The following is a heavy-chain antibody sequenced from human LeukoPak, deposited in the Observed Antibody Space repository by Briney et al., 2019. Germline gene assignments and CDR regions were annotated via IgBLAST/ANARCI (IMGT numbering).Heavy chain of an antibody. CDR1: GYTFTVYS. CDR3: ARDQSEDFINWFDP. J-gene: IGHJ5*02. V-gene: IGHV1-2*02. Sequence: ASVKVSFKASGYTFTVYSIHWVRQAPGQGLEWMGWINPNTGGTNYAQNFQGRVTMTRDTSISTAYMELSSLTSDDTAVYYCARDQSEDFINWFDPWGQGTLVTVSS. CDR2: INPNTGGT. D-gene: IGHD2/OR15-2a*01.